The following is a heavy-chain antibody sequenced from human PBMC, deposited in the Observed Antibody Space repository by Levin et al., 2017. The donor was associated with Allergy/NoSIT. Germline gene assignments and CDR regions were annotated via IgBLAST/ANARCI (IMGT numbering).Heavy chain of an antibody. CDR3: ARGALRQLRYYYYYYMDV. Sequence: GSLRLSCTVSGGSISSYYWSWIRQPPGKGLEWIGYIYYSGSTNYNPSLKSRVTISVDTSKNQFSLKLSSVTAADTAVYYCARGALRQLRYYYYYYMDVWGKGTTVTVSS. CDR1: GGSISSYY. V-gene: IGHV4-59*01. D-gene: IGHD4-23*01. J-gene: IGHJ6*03. CDR2: IYYSGST.